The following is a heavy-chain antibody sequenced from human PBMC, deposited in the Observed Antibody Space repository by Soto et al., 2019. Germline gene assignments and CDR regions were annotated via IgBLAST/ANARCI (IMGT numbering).Heavy chain of an antibody. CDR2: INAGNGNT. V-gene: IGHV1-3*01. Sequence: QVPLVQSGAEVKKPGASVKVSCKASGYTFTSYAMHWVRQAPGQRLEWMGWINAGNGNTKYSQKFQGRVTITRDTSASTAYMELSSLRSEDTAVYYCARAPYDSYYYYYGMDVWGQGTTVTVSS. J-gene: IGHJ6*02. D-gene: IGHD5-12*01. CDR1: GYTFTSYA. CDR3: ARAPYDSYYYYYGMDV.